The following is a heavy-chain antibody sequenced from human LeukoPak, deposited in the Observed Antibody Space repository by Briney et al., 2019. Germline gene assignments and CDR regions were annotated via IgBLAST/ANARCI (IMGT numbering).Heavy chain of an antibody. D-gene: IGHD3-22*01. J-gene: IGHJ4*02. Sequence: GGSLRLSCAASGFTFSSYWMSWVRQAPGKGLEWVANIKQDGSEKYYVDSVKGRFTISRDNAKNSLYLQMNSLRAEDTAVYYCARSPESGYYDSSGYSFDYWGQRTLVTVSS. CDR1: GFTFSSYW. V-gene: IGHV3-7*01. CDR3: ARSPESGYYDSSGYSFDY. CDR2: IKQDGSEK.